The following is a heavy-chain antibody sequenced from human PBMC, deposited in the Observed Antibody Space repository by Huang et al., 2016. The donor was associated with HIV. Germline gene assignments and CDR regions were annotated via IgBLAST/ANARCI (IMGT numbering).Heavy chain of an antibody. CDR2: VSAYSGYT. Sequence: QIQLVKSGPDVKKPGASVKVSCKASGYPFSIYGISWVRQAPGQVPEWMGWVSAYSGYTNYPQKFRGRVTMTADTSASTAYMDLRSLTSDDTAVYYCARVPSDHFSDYWGQGTLVTVSS. CDR3: ARVPSDHFSDY. CDR1: GYPFSIYG. V-gene: IGHV1-18*01. J-gene: IGHJ4*02.